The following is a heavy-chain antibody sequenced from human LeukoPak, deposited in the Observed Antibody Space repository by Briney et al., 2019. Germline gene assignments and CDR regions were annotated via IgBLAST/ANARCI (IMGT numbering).Heavy chain of an antibody. J-gene: IGHJ4*02. Sequence: SETLSLTCTVSGASISSSSYYWGWLRQPPGKGLEWIGSIYYSGSTYYNPSLKSRVTISVDTSKIQFSLKLSSVTAADTAVYYCARGGGSSTSCYNYWGQGTLVTVSS. CDR3: ARGGGSSTSCYNY. V-gene: IGHV4-39*07. CDR1: GASISSSSYY. CDR2: IYYSGST. D-gene: IGHD2-2*02.